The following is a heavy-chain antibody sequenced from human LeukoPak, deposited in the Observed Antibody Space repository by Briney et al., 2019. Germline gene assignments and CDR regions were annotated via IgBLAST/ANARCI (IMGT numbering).Heavy chain of an antibody. V-gene: IGHV1-46*01. J-gene: IGHJ6*02. Sequence: ASVKVSCKASGYTFTSYYMHWVRQAPGQGLEWMGIINPSGGSTSYAQKFQGRVTMTRDTSTSTVYMELSSLRSEDTAVYYCARGGWNTIFGHYYYGMDVWGQGTTVTVSS. D-gene: IGHD3-3*01. CDR1: GYTFTSYY. CDR2: INPSGGST. CDR3: ARGGWNTIFGHYYYGMDV.